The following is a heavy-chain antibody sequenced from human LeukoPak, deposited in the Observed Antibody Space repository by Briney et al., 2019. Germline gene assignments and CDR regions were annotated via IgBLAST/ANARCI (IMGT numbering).Heavy chain of an antibody. D-gene: IGHD4-17*01. CDR1: GYSFTRYW. Sequence: PGESLKISCKISGYSFTRYWIGWVRQMPGKGLEWMGIIYPGDSDTRYSPSFQGQVTISADKSISTAYLQWSSLKASDTAMYYCARPGDDYGDYLPDPTLRSFEYYFDYWGQGTLVTVSS. CDR2: IYPGDSDT. V-gene: IGHV5-51*01. J-gene: IGHJ4*02. CDR3: ARPGDDYGDYLPDPTLRSFEYYFDY.